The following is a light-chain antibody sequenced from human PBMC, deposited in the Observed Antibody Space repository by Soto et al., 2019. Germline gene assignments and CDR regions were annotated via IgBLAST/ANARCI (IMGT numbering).Light chain of an antibody. V-gene: IGLV1-40*01. CDR1: SSNIGAGYD. CDR2: GNS. Sequence: QSVLTQPPSVSGAPGQRVTISCTGSSSNIGAGYDVHWYRQLPGTAPKLLIYGNSNRPSGVPERFSGSKSGTSASLAITGLQAKDEADYYCQSYHSSLSGVVFGGGTKLTLL. J-gene: IGLJ2*01. CDR3: QSYHSSLSGVV.